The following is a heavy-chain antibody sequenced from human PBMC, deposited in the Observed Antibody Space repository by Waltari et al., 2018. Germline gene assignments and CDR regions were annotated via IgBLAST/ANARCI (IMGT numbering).Heavy chain of an antibody. J-gene: IGHJ6*02. V-gene: IGHV1-69*14. CDR2: IIPVFGTA. CDR3: ASCFSTSCLISYYFYMDV. CDR1: GVPFSSNP. D-gene: IGHD3-3*01. Sequence: QVQLVQSGAEVRKAGSSVKVSCMASGVPFSSNPVGWVRQAPGQGLEWMGGIIPVFGTAKYAQKFQGRVTITADRSTSTAYMEMTSLRSDDTAVYYCASCFSTSCLISYYFYMDVWGQGTTVTFSS.